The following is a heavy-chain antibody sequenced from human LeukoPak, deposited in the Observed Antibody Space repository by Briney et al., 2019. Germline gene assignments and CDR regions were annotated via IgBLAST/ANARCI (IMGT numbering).Heavy chain of an antibody. CDR2: ILYDGSNE. Sequence: GGSLRLSCAASGFTFSSYAMHWVRQAPGKGLEWVAVILYDGSNEYYADSVKGRFTISRDISKNTLYLQMNSVRPEDTAVYYCAASVGANAFDIWGQGTMVTVSS. V-gene: IGHV3-30*04. D-gene: IGHD1-26*01. J-gene: IGHJ3*02. CDR3: AASVGANAFDI. CDR1: GFTFSSYA.